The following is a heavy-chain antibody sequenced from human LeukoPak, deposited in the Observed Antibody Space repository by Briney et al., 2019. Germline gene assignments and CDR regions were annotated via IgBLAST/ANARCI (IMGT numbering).Heavy chain of an antibody. CDR3: AKVLRFLEWPNGMDV. Sequence: PGGSLRLSCAASGFIFSSYAMSWVRQAPGKGLEWVSAISGSGGSTYYADSVKGRFTISRDNSKNTLYLQMNSLRAEDTAVYYCAKVLRFLEWPNGMDVWGQGTTVTVSS. D-gene: IGHD3-3*01. J-gene: IGHJ6*02. CDR2: ISGSGGST. V-gene: IGHV3-23*01. CDR1: GFIFSSYA.